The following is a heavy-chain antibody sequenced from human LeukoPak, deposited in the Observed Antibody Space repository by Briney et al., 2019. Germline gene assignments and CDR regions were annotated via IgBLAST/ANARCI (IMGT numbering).Heavy chain of an antibody. CDR1: GFSVSSNY. CDR2: IYSGGST. Sequence: PGGSLRLSCVASGFSVSSNYMSWVRQAPGKGLEWVSAIYSGGSTNYADSVKRRFTISRDNSKNTLYLQTNSLRAEDTAVYYCARDWAYGSGSYRGYWGQGTLVTVSS. J-gene: IGHJ4*02. V-gene: IGHV3-53*01. D-gene: IGHD3-10*01. CDR3: ARDWAYGSGSYRGY.